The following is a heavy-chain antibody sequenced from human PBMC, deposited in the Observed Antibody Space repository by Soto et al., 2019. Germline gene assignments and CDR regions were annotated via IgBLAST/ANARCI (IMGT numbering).Heavy chain of an antibody. CDR1: GFTFSSYA. D-gene: IGHD5-12*01. V-gene: IGHV3-23*01. J-gene: IGHJ4*02. CDR3: AKDLRGPSGYDYVYYFDD. CDR2: ISGGGGST. Sequence: PGGSLRLSCAASGFTFSSYAMSWVRQAPGKGLEWVSAISGGGGSTYYADSVKGRFTISRDNPKNTLYLQMNSLRAEDTAVYYCAKDLRGPSGYDYVYYFDDWGQGTLVTVSS.